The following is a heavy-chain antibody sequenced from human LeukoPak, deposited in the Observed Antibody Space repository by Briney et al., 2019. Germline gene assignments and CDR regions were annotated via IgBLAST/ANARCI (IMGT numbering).Heavy chain of an antibody. Sequence: GGSPRLSRAASGFTLSTYSTNWVRPGPGKGRGWVANIKHDGGETYCADSAKRGFTISTDNANNSLYLQMNRLRAEDTDLNYCARDRGSSGWEVFDYWGQGTLVTVSS. CDR2: IKHDGGET. J-gene: IGHJ4*02. CDR1: GFTLSTYS. V-gene: IGHV3-7*03. D-gene: IGHD6-19*01. CDR3: ARDRGSSGWEVFDY.